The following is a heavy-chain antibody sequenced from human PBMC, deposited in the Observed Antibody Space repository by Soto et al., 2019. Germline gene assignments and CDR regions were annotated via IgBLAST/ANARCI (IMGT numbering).Heavy chain of an antibody. V-gene: IGHV4-34*01. CDR2: INHSGST. Sequence: PSETLSLTCAVYGGSFSGYYWSWIRQPPGKGLEWIGEINHSGSTNYNPSLKSRVTISVDTSKNQFSLKLSSVTAADTDVYYCARSKGEWSLACWCYYYYYAMDVWGQGTTVTVSS. CDR3: ARSKGEWSLACWCYYYYYAMDV. J-gene: IGHJ6*02. CDR1: GGSFSGYY. D-gene: IGHD3-16*01.